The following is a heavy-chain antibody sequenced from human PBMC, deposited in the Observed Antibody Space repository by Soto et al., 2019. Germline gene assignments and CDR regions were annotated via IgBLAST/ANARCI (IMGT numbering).Heavy chain of an antibody. CDR2: ISASAANT. Sequence: GGSLRLSCAASGFTFSGSDMTWVRQAPGRGLEWVSGISASAANTYYADSVKGRFTISRDNSRSTLYLQMHSLRAGDTAVYYCARAGVISNATNMYFDYWGQGALVTVSS. V-gene: IGHV3-23*01. D-gene: IGHD5-12*01. CDR1: GFTFSGSD. CDR3: ARAGVISNATNMYFDY. J-gene: IGHJ4*02.